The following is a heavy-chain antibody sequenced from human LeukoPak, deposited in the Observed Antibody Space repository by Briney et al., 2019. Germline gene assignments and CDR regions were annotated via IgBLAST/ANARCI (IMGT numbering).Heavy chain of an antibody. Sequence: GGSLRLSCNASGFTFTYVAMNWVRQAPGKGLEWVSVIHYDGSSQYYADSVKGRFTISRDNSKNTLYLQMNSLRVEDAAVYYCVKDLRGYYTFDYWGQGTLVTVSS. CDR2: IHYDGSSQ. CDR3: VKDLRGYYTFDY. D-gene: IGHD3-22*01. J-gene: IGHJ4*02. V-gene: IGHV3-30*02. CDR1: GFTFTYVA.